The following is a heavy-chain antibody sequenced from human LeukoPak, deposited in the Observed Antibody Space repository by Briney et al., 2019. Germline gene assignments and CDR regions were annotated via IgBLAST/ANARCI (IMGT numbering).Heavy chain of an antibody. CDR2: INPSGGST. V-gene: IGHV1-46*01. Sequence: ASVKVSCKASGYTFTSYYMHWVRQAPGQGLEWMGIINPSGGSTSYAQKFQGRVTMTRDMSTSTVYMELSSLRSEDTAVYYCARGSGEYSSWPRTRDYFDYWGQGTLVTVSS. J-gene: IGHJ4*02. CDR3: ARGSGEYSSWPRTRDYFDY. CDR1: GYTFTSYY. D-gene: IGHD6-6*01.